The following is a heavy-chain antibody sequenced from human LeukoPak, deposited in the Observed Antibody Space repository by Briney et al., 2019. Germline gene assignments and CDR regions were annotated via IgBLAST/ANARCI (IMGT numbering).Heavy chain of an antibody. V-gene: IGHV1-46*01. CDR2: INPSGGST. CDR1: GYTFTSYY. Sequence: ASVKVSCKTSGYTFTSYYMHWVRQAPGQGLEWMGIINPSGGSTSYAQKLQGRVTMTTDTSTSTAYMELRSLRSDDTAVYYCAREADSSGYYYYYYYYMDVWGKGTTVTISS. CDR3: AREADSSGYYYYYYYYMDV. J-gene: IGHJ6*03. D-gene: IGHD3-22*01.